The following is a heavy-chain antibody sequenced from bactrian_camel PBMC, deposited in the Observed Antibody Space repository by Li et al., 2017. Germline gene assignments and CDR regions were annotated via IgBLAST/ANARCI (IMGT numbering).Heavy chain of an antibody. V-gene: IGHV3S40*01. J-gene: IGHJ4*01. CDR2: IHSGGFTT. Sequence: DVQLVESGGGSVQAGGSQRLACAASGGTISMYCMGWFRQAPGKGLEWVSTIHSGGFTTNYADSVKGRFTISRDYAKNTVFLQMNSLKSEDTALYYCVTWGSVVQEWYNYWGQGTQVTVS. CDR3: VTWGSVVQEWYNY. CDR1: GGTISMYC. D-gene: IGHD2*01.